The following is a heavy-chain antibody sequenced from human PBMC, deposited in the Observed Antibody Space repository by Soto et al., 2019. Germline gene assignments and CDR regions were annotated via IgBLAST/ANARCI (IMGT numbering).Heavy chain of an antibody. V-gene: IGHV3-30*18. CDR2: ISYDGSNK. D-gene: IGHD3-3*01. J-gene: IGHJ4*02. CDR3: AKDREWGVDY. CDR1: GLTFSSYG. Sequence: QVQLVESGGGVVQPGRSLRLSCAASGLTFSSYGMHWVRQAPGKGLEWVAVISYDGSNKYYADSVKGRFTISRDNSKHSLYLQMNSLRAEDTAVYYCAKDREWGVDYWGQGTLVTVSS.